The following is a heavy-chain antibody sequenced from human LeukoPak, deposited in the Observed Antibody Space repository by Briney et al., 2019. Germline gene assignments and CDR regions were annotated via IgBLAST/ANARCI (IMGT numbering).Heavy chain of an antibody. D-gene: IGHD1-1*01. J-gene: IGHJ4*02. Sequence: QPGGSLRLSCAASGFTFSSYEMNWVRQAPGKGLEWVSYINSGGSTLYYADSVKGRFTISRDNAKNSLYLQTNSLRAEDTAVYYCARIHNLGILAHFDYWGQGTLVTVSS. CDR3: ARIHNLGILAHFDY. CDR2: INSGGSTL. V-gene: IGHV3-48*03. CDR1: GFTFSSYE.